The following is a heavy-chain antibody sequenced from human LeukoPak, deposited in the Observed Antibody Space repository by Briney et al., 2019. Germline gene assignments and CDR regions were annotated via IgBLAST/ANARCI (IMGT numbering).Heavy chain of an antibody. J-gene: IGHJ6*03. CDR2: IYTSGST. CDR1: GGSISSYY. V-gene: IGHV4-4*07. CDR3: AREAIAADCSSTSCPFYYYMDV. Sequence: KASETLSLTCTVSGGSISSYYWSWIRQPAGKGLEWIGRIYTSGSTNYNPSLKSRVTMSVDTSKSQFSLKLSSVTAADTAVYYCAREAIAADCSSTSCPFYYYMDVWGKGTTVTVSS. D-gene: IGHD2-2*01.